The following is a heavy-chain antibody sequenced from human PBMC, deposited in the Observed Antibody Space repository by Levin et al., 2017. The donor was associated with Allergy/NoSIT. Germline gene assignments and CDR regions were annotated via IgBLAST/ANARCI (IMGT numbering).Heavy chain of an antibody. CDR3: ARQLGNFWSGYNYFDY. CDR2: ISSSGSTI. D-gene: IGHD3-3*01. CDR1: GFTFSSYE. Sequence: GESLKISCAASGFTFSSYEMNWVRQAPGKGLEWVSYISSSGSTIYYADSVKGRFTISRDNAKNSLYLQMNSLRAEDTSVYYCARQLGNFWSGYNYFDYWGQGTLVTVSS. V-gene: IGHV3-48*03. J-gene: IGHJ4*02.